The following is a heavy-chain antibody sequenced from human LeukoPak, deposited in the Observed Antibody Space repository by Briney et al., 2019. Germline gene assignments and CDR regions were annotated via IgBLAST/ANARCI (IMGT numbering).Heavy chain of an antibody. Sequence: PSETLSLTRTVSGGSISSSSYYWGWIRQPPGKGLEWIGSIYYSGSTYYNPSLKSRVTISVDTSKNQFSLKLSSVTAADTAVYYCAREYSSSSDYWGQGTLVTVSS. CDR2: IYYSGST. D-gene: IGHD6-6*01. CDR3: AREYSSSSDY. V-gene: IGHV4-39*02. J-gene: IGHJ4*02. CDR1: GGSISSSSYY.